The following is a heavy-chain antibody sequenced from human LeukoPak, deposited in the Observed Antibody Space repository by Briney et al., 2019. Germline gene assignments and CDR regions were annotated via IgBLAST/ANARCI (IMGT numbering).Heavy chain of an antibody. V-gene: IGHV4-34*01. CDR1: GGSFSGYY. CDR2: INHSGST. CDR3: ARARSGYYYYYYGMDV. J-gene: IGHJ6*04. Sequence: SETLSLTCAVYGGSFSGYYWSWIRQPPGKGLEWIGEINHSGSTNYNPSLTSRVTISVDTSKNQFSLKLSSVTVADTAVYYCARARSGYYYYYYGMDVWGKGTTVTVSS. D-gene: IGHD3-10*01.